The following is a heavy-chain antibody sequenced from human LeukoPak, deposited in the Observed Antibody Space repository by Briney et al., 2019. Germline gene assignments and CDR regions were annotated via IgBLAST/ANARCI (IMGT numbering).Heavy chain of an antibody. Sequence: ASVKVSCKASGYTFTSYDINWVRQATGQGLEWMGWMNPNSGGTNYAQKFQGRVTMTRDTSISTAYMELSRLRSDDTAVYYCARGTAYSSSWFEKYYYYGMDVWGQGTTVTVSS. V-gene: IGHV1-2*02. D-gene: IGHD6-13*01. CDR1: GYTFTSYD. CDR3: ARGTAYSSSWFEKYYYYGMDV. J-gene: IGHJ6*02. CDR2: MNPNSGGT.